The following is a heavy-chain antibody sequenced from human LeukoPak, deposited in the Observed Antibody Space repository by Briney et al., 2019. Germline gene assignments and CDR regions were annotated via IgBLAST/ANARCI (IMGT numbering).Heavy chain of an antibody. D-gene: IGHD3-16*02. CDR3: ARDLRYDYVWGSYRSPLNYDY. CDR1: GFTFSSYS. J-gene: IGHJ4*02. V-gene: IGHV3-20*04. CDR2: INWNGGST. Sequence: PGGSLRLSCAASGFTFSSYSMNWVRQAPGKGLEWVSGINWNGGSTGYADSVKGRFTISRDNAKNSLYLQMNSLRAEDTALYYCARDLRYDYVWGSYRSPLNYDYWGQGTLVTVSS.